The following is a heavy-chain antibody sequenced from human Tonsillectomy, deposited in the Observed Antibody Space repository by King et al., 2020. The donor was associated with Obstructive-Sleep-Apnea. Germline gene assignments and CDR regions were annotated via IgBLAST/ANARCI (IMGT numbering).Heavy chain of an antibody. CDR2: IYHSGST. Sequence: VQLQESGPGLVKPSENLSLTCTVSGYSISIGYYWGWIRQPPGKGLEWIGSIYHSGSTYYNPSLKSRVTISVDTSKNQFSLKLSSVTAADTAVYYCARDYYYDSSGYYVDYWGQGTLVTVSS. CDR3: ARDYYYDSSGYYVDY. V-gene: IGHV4-38-2*02. CDR1: GYSISIGYY. D-gene: IGHD3-22*01. J-gene: IGHJ4*02.